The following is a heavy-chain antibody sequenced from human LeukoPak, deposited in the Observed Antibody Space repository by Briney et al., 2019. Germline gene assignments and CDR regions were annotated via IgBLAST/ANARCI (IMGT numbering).Heavy chain of an antibody. Sequence: ASVKVSCKASGYTFTGYYMHWVRQAPGQGLEWMGWINPNSGGTNYAQKFQGRVTMTRDTSISTAYMELSRLRSEDTAVYYCARGPRITMVRGGQWYYCMDVWGKGTTVTISS. V-gene: IGHV1-2*02. CDR3: ARGPRITMVRGGQWYYCMDV. D-gene: IGHD3-10*01. CDR1: GYTFTGYY. CDR2: INPNSGGT. J-gene: IGHJ6*03.